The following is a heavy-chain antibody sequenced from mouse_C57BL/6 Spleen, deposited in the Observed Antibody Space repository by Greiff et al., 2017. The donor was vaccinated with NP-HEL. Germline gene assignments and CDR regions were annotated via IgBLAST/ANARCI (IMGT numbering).Heavy chain of an antibody. Sequence: EVQLVESGGGLVKPGGSLKLSCAASGFTFSDYGMHWVRQAPEKGLEWVAYISSGSSTIYYADTVKGRFTISRDNAKNTLFLQMTSLRSEDTAMYYCARLNQRGYFDVWGTGTTVTVSS. CDR2: ISSGSSTI. CDR1: GFTFSDYG. CDR3: ARLNQRGYFDV. D-gene: IGHD1-3*01. V-gene: IGHV5-17*01. J-gene: IGHJ1*03.